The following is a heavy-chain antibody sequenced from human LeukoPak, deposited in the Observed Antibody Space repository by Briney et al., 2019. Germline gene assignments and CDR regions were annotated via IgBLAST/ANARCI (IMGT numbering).Heavy chain of an antibody. D-gene: IGHD3-22*01. CDR1: GFAFSSYE. CDR3: ARDDSSGSYYFDY. CDR2: ISSSGNTI. Sequence: GGSLRLSCAASGFAFSSYEMNWVRQAPGKGLEWVSYISSSGNTIYYADSVKGRFTISRDNAKNSLYLQMNSLRAGDTAVYYCARDDSSGSYYFDYWGQGTLVTVSS. J-gene: IGHJ4*02. V-gene: IGHV3-48*03.